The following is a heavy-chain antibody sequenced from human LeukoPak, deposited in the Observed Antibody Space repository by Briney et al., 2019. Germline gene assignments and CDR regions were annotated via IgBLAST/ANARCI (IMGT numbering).Heavy chain of an antibody. J-gene: IGHJ4*02. CDR2: INHSGST. CDR3: AGGCPLTY. V-gene: IGHV4-34*01. Sequence: SETLSLTCAVYGGSFSGYYWSWIRQPPGKGLEWIGEINHSGSTNYNPSLKSRVTISVDTSKNQFSLKLSSVTAADTAVYYCAGGCPLTYWGQGTLVTVSS. CDR1: GGSFSGYY. D-gene: IGHD3-9*01.